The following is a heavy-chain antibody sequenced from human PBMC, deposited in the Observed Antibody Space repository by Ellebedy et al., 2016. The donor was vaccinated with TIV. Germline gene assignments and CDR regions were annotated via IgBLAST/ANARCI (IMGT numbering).Heavy chain of an antibody. J-gene: IGHJ3*02. V-gene: IGHV1-3*01. CDR2: INPNNGDI. Sequence: AASVKVSCKASGYTFTKFPMHWLRQAPGQSLEWMGWINPNNGDIRYSQNFQDRLTITSDTSASTAYMEVSSLRSEDTAVYYCARSTTVTWAFDIWGQGTMVTVSS. CDR3: ARSTTVTWAFDI. CDR1: GYTFTKFP. D-gene: IGHD4-17*01.